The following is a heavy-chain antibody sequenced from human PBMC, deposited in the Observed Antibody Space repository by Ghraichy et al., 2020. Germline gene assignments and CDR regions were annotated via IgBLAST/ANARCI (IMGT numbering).Heavy chain of an antibody. CDR1: GGSISSGGHY. Sequence: SETLSLTCTVSGGSISSGGHYWGWIRQHPGKGLEWIGYIYHGGITYYNPSLGSRNTISIDTSKNQFSLNLSSVTAADTAVYYCARGHKWKYVSLYVDLLGRGTLVTVSS. CDR3: ARGHKWKYVSLYVDL. CDR2: IYHGGIT. V-gene: IGHV4-31*03. J-gene: IGHJ2*01. D-gene: IGHD1-1*01.